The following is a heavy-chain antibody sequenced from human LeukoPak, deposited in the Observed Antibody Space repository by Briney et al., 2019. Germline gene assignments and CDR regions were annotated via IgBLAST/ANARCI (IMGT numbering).Heavy chain of an antibody. D-gene: IGHD3-10*01. V-gene: IGHV3-23*01. J-gene: IGHJ5*02. Sequence: GESLRLSCAASGFTFSSYAMSWVRQAPGKGLEWVSAISGSGGSTYYADSVKGRFTISRDNSKNTLYLQMNSLRAEDTAVYYCAKDKILLWFGESGGWFDPWGQGTLVTVSS. CDR2: ISGSGGST. CDR1: GFTFSSYA. CDR3: AKDKILLWFGESGGWFDP.